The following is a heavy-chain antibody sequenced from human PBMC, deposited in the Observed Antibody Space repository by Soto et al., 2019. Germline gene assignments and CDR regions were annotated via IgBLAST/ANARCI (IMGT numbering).Heavy chain of an antibody. CDR2: IHPGDSGT. CDR3: ARRPSSSSGPFDY. V-gene: IGHV5-51*03. D-gene: IGHD6-6*01. CDR1: GYSFTSYW. Sequence: EVQLVQSGAEVKKPGESLKISCKGSGYSFTSYWIGWVRQMSGKGLEWMRIIHPGDSGTRYSPSFQGQVTISADKSISTAYLQWSSLKASDTAMYYCARRPSSSSGPFDYWGRGTLVTVSS. J-gene: IGHJ4*02.